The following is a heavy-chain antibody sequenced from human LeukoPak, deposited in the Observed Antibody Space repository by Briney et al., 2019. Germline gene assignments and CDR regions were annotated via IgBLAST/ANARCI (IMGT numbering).Heavy chain of an antibody. Sequence: SETLSLTCAVYGGSFSGYYWSWIRQPPGKGLEWIGEINHSGSTNYNPSLKSRVTISVDTSKNQFSLKLSSVTAADTAVYYCARDRRWSIGFDYWGQGTLVTVSS. CDR1: GGSFSGYY. J-gene: IGHJ4*02. V-gene: IGHV4-34*01. D-gene: IGHD4-23*01. CDR2: INHSGST. CDR3: ARDRRWSIGFDY.